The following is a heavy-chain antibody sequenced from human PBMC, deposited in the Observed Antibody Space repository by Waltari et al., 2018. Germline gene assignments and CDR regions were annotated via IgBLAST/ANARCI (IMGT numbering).Heavy chain of an antibody. J-gene: IGHJ4*02. V-gene: IGHV4-34*01. D-gene: IGHD6-19*01. CDR1: GGSFSGYS. CDR2: INHSGST. Sequence: QVHLQQWGAGLLKPSETLSLTCAVYGGSFSGYSWSWIRQPPGKGLEWIGEINHSGSTNYNPSLKSRVTISVDTSKNQFSLKLSSVTAADTAVYYCARLRGYSSGWRGARDYWGQGTLVTVSS. CDR3: ARLRGYSSGWRGARDY.